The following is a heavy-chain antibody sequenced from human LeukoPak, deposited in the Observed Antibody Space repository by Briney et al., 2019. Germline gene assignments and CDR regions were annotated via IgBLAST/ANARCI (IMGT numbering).Heavy chain of an antibody. J-gene: IGHJ4*02. D-gene: IGHD5-12*01. Sequence: SETLSLTCAVYGGSFSGYYWSWIREPPGKGLEWIEEINHSGSTNYNPSLKSRVTITVDTSKNQFSLKLSSVTAADTAVYYCARGERSNVDIVATSPFVIFDYWGQGTLVTVSS. CDR1: GGSFSGYY. CDR2: INHSGST. V-gene: IGHV4-34*01. CDR3: ARGERSNVDIVATSPFVIFDY.